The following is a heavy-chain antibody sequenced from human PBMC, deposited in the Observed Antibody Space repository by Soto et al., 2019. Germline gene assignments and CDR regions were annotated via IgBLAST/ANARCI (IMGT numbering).Heavy chain of an antibody. CDR1: RFIFSSYA. Sequence: GGSLRLSCAAPRFIFSSYAMSWVRQAPGKGLEWVSGISGSGGSTYYADSVKGRFTISRDNSKNTVYLQMNSLRAEDTAIYYCAKDQSSIEGRQGNWFDTWGQGIAVTVSS. V-gene: IGHV3-23*01. J-gene: IGHJ5*02. CDR2: ISGSGGST. D-gene: IGHD6-6*01. CDR3: AKDQSSIEGRQGNWFDT.